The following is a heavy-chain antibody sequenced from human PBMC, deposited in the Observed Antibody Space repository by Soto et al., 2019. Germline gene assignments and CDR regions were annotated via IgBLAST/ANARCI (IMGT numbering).Heavy chain of an antibody. CDR2: IYYSGST. J-gene: IGHJ4*02. Sequence: SETLSLTCTVSGGSISSGGYYWRWIRQHPGKGLEWIGYIYYSGSTYYNPSLKSRVTISVDTSKNQFSLKLSSVTAADTAVYYCASGYSYAYFDYWGQGTLVTVS. V-gene: IGHV4-31*03. CDR3: ASGYSYAYFDY. CDR1: GGSISSGGYY. D-gene: IGHD5-18*01.